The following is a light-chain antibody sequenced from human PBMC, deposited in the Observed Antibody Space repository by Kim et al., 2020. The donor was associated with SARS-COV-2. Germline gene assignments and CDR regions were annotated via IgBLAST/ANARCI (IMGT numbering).Light chain of an antibody. CDR2: DVS. Sequence: GQSITRSCTGTSGDVGGYNYVSRYQQHPGKAPKLRIYDVSNRPSGVSNRFSGSKSGNTASLTISALQAEDKTDYYCSSYTSSSTWVFGGGTQLTVL. J-gene: IGLJ3*02. CDR1: SGDVGGYNY. CDR3: SSYTSSSTWV. V-gene: IGLV2-14*04.